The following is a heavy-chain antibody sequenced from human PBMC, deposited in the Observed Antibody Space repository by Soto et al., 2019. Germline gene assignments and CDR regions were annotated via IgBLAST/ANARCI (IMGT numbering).Heavy chain of an antibody. Sequence: QVQLVQSGAEVKKPGASVKVSCKASGYTFTSYDINWVRQATGQGLEWMGWMNPNSGNTGYAQKFQGRVTMTRNTSISTAYMGLNSLRPEDTAVYYCALAGHHLSGWYWLDFQHWGQDTLVTVSS. CDR2: MNPNSGNT. D-gene: IGHD6-19*01. J-gene: IGHJ1*01. V-gene: IGHV1-8*01. CDR3: ALAGHHLSGWYWLDFQH. CDR1: GYTFTSYD.